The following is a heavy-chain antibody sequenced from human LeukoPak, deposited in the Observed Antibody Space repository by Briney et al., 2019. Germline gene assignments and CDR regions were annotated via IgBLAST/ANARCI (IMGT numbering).Heavy chain of an antibody. J-gene: IGHJ4*02. D-gene: IGHD2-2*01. Sequence: ASVKISCKASGYTFTSYTIHWVRQAPGQRLEWMGWINAGNGNRQYSQKFQGRVTITRDTSASAAYLELGSLRSEDTAVYYCARDIFGTSRPSDYWGQGTLVTVSS. CDR2: INAGNGNR. V-gene: IGHV1-3*01. CDR1: GYTFTSYT. CDR3: ARDIFGTSRPSDY.